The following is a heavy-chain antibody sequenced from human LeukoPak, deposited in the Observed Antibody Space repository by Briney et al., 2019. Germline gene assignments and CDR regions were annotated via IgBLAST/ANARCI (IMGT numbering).Heavy chain of an antibody. J-gene: IGHJ4*02. Sequence: PGGSLRLSCAASGFTFSNAWMSWVRQAPGKGLEWIGEINHSGSTNYNPSLKSRVTISVDTSKNQFSLKLSSVTAADTAVYYCARGPYGGYDFSFDYWGQGTLVTVSS. CDR2: INHSGST. CDR3: ARGPYGGYDFSFDY. D-gene: IGHD5-12*01. CDR1: GFTFSNAW. V-gene: IGHV4-34*01.